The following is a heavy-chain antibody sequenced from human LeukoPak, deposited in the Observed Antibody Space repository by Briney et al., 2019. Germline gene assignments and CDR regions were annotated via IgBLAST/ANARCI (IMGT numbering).Heavy chain of an antibody. J-gene: IGHJ4*02. D-gene: IGHD4-23*01. V-gene: IGHV4-4*07. CDR2: LSPSGST. CDR3: ARDPNSAL. Sequence: SGTLSLTCTVSGGSLSTSYWSWVRQPAGKGLEWIVRLSPSGSTNYNPSLKGRVTMSADTSKNQFSLTLTSVTAADTAVYYCARDPNSALWGQGTLVTVSS. CDR1: GGSLSTSY.